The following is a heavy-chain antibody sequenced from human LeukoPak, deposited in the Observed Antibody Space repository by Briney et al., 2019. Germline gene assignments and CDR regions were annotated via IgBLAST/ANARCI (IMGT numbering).Heavy chain of an antibody. CDR1: GFTFSSYS. Sequence: PGGSLRLSCAASGFTFSSYSMNWVRQAPGKGLEWVSSISSSSSYIYCADSVKGRFTISRDNAKNSLYLQMNSLRAEDTAVYYCARDHNYGSGSPEFDPWGQGTLVTVSS. D-gene: IGHD3-10*01. CDR3: ARDHNYGSGSPEFDP. J-gene: IGHJ5*02. V-gene: IGHV3-21*01. CDR2: ISSSSSYI.